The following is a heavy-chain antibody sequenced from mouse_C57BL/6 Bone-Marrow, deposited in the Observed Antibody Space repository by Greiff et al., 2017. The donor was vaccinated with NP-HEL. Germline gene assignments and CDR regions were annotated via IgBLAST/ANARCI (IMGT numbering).Heavy chain of an antibody. CDR3: ARKTAQATDY. V-gene: IGHV1-81*01. CDR2: IYPRSGNT. Sequence: QVQLKESGAELARPGASVKLSCKASGYTFTSYGISWVKQRTGQGLEWIGEIYPRSGNTYYNEKFKGKATMTADKSSSTAYMELRSLTSEDSAVYFCARKTAQATDYWGQGTTLTVSS. D-gene: IGHD3-2*02. CDR1: GYTFTSYG. J-gene: IGHJ2*01.